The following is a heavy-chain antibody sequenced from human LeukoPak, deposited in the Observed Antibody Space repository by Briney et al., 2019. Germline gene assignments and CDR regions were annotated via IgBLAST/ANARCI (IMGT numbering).Heavy chain of an antibody. CDR2: ISAYNGNT. Sequence: GASVKVSCKASGYTFTGEGISWGGQAPGKGLEWMGWISAYNGNTNYAQKLQGRVTMTTDTSTSTAYMELRSLRSDDTAVYYCASHSSGYYFRFDYWGQGTLVTVSS. CDR1: GYTFTGEG. D-gene: IGHD3-22*01. J-gene: IGHJ4*02. CDR3: ASHSSGYYFRFDY. V-gene: IGHV1-18*01.